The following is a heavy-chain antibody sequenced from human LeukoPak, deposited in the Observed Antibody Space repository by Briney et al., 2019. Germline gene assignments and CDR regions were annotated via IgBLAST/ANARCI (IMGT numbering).Heavy chain of an antibody. CDR2: IYHTGST. D-gene: IGHD2-8*01. V-gene: IGHV4-38-2*01. J-gene: IGHJ4*01. CDR3: ARAGWIRTSGQDY. Sequence: SETLSDSCDVSGYTISSGYYWGWIRQPPGKGLEWIGTIYHTGSTYYNPSLKSRVTISVDTSKNQFSLKLNSVTAADTAMYYCARAGWIRTSGQDYWGRTIVVAVSS. CDR1: GYTISSGYY.